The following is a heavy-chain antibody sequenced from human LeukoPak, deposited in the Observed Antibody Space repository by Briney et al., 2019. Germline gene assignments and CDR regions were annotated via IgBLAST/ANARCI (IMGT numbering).Heavy chain of an antibody. J-gene: IGHJ6*02. CDR3: ARRTAMVRGVMRRDYYGMDV. CDR2: MNPNSGNT. Sequence: GASVKVSCKASGYTFTSYDINWVRQATGQGLEWMGWMNPNSGNTGYAQKFQGRVTMTRNTSISTAYMELSSLRSEDTAVYYCARRTAMVRGVMRRDYYGMDVWGQGTTVTVSS. CDR1: GYTFTSYD. D-gene: IGHD3-10*01. V-gene: IGHV1-8*01.